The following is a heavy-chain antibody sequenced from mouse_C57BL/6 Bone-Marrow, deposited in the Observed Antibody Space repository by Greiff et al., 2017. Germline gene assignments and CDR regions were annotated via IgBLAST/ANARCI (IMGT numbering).Heavy chain of an antibody. J-gene: IGHJ4*01. D-gene: IGHD2-4*01. Sequence: VQLQQSGPELVKPGASVKISCKASGYSFTDYNMNWVKQSNGKSLEWIGVINPNYGTTSYNQNFKGKATLTVDQSSSTAYMQLNSLTSDDSAFYYCARGYDYDYAMDYWGQGTSVTVSS. CDR1: GYSFTDYN. CDR3: ARGYDYDYAMDY. CDR2: INPNYGTT. V-gene: IGHV1-39*01.